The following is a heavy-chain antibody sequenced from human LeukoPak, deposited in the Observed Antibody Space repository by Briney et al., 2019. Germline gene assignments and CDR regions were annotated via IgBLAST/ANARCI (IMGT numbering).Heavy chain of an antibody. CDR1: GYSISSGYY. V-gene: IGHV4-38-2*02. J-gene: IGHJ5*02. Sequence: SETLSLTCTVSGYSISSGYYWGWIRQPPGKGLEWIGSIYHSGSTDYNPSLKSRVTISVDTSKNQFSLKLRSVPAADTAVYYCASQQQLVLLDWFDPWGQGTLVTVSS. CDR3: ASQQQLVLLDWFDP. D-gene: IGHD6-13*01. CDR2: IYHSGST.